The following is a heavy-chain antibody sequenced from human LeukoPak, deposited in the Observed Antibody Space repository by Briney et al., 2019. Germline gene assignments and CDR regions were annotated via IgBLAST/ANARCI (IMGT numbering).Heavy chain of an antibody. Sequence: SQTLSLTCAISGDSFSSNRAAWTWIRQSPSRGLEWLGRTYYRSKWYNDYAVSVKSRITISPDTSKNQFSLQLNSVTPEDTAVYYCARDLSLAMYEWGQGTLVTVSS. D-gene: IGHD6-6*01. CDR2: TYYRSKWYN. CDR3: ARDLSLAMYE. CDR1: GDSFSSNRAA. J-gene: IGHJ4*02. V-gene: IGHV6-1*01.